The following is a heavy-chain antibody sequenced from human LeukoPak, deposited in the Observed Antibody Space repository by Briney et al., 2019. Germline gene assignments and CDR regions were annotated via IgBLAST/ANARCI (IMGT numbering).Heavy chain of an antibody. CDR3: AGGTTWIQLWSFDY. CDR2: ISSSSSYI. D-gene: IGHD5-18*01. Sequence: GGSLRLSCAASGFTFSSYSMSWVRQAPGKGLEWVSSISSSSSYIYYADSVKGRFTISRDNAKNSLYLQMNSLRAEDTAVYYCAGGTTWIQLWSFDYWGQGTLVTVSS. J-gene: IGHJ4*02. V-gene: IGHV3-21*01. CDR1: GFTFSSYS.